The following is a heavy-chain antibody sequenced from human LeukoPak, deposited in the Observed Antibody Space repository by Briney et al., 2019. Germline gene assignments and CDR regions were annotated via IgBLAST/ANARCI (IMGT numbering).Heavy chain of an antibody. V-gene: IGHV3-7*01. CDR3: ARGVPYDSWSGPHYSDY. D-gene: IGHD3-3*01. Sequence: GGSLRLSCAASGFTFSSYWMSWVRQAPGKGLEWVAHIKQDGSQEYYVDSVKGRFTISRDSAKNSLYLQMNSLRAEDTAVYYCARGVPYDSWSGPHYSDYWGQGTLVTVPS. J-gene: IGHJ4*02. CDR1: GFTFSSYW. CDR2: IKQDGSQE.